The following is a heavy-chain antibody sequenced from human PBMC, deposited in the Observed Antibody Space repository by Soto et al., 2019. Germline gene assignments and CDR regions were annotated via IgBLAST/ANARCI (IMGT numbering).Heavy chain of an antibody. D-gene: IGHD6-6*01. CDR2: IYYSGST. Sequence: SETLSLTCTVSGGSISSYYWSWIRQPPGKGLEWIGYIYYSGSTNYNPSLKSRVTISVDTSKNQFSLKLSSVTAADTAVYYCARSIAARPVWFDPWGQGTLVTVSS. CDR3: ARSIAARPVWFDP. CDR1: GGSISSYY. J-gene: IGHJ5*02. V-gene: IGHV4-59*01.